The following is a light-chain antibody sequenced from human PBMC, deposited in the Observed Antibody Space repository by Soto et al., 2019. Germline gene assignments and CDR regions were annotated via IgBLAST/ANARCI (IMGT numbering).Light chain of an antibody. CDR3: QEYRTSRT. CDR1: QSVSSRY. V-gene: IGKV3-20*01. CDR2: AAS. Sequence: EIVLTQSPGTLSLSPGERTTLSCRASQSVSSRYLAWYQLRPGQAPRVLIYAASSRATGVPDRFSGSGSGPDFTLTISRLEPEDFAAYYCQEYRTSRTFGPGTNVDIK. J-gene: IGKJ1*01.